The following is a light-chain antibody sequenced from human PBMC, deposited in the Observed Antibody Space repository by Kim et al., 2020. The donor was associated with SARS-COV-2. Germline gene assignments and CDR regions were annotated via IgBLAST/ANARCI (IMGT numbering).Light chain of an antibody. J-gene: IGKJ2*01. CDR2: AAS. CDR1: QGISSY. CDR3: QQLNSYPRT. V-gene: IGKV1-9*01. Sequence: DIQLTQSPSFLSASVGDRVTITCRASQGISSYLAWYQQKPGKAPKLLIYAASTLQSGVPSRFSGSGSGTEFTLTISSLQPEDFATYYCQQLNSYPRTFGQGPSWRS.